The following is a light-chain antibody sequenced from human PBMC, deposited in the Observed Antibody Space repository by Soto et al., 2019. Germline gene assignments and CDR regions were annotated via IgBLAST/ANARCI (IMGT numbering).Light chain of an antibody. CDR2: TTS. CDR3: QQCDSPPQT. J-gene: IGKJ4*01. V-gene: IGKV1-39*01. Sequence: DIQMTQSPSSLSASVGDRVTITCRASQSINSHLNWYQQKPGKPPKLLIHTTSSLQSGVPSRFSGSGAGTDFTLTISSLQPEDFATYYCQQCDSPPQTFGGGTKVDIK. CDR1: QSINSH.